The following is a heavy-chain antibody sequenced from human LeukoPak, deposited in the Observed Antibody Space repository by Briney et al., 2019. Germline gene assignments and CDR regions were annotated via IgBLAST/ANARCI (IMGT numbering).Heavy chain of an antibody. D-gene: IGHD3-22*01. V-gene: IGHV1-2*02. CDR2: INPNSSGT. Sequence: SVKVSCKASGYTFTGYYMDWLRQAPGQGLEGMGWINPNSSGTNYAQKVQGRVTMTRDNAISTAYMELSRLRSDDAAVYYCASLYDSSDHFDYWGPGTPVTVSS. CDR3: ASLYDSSDHFDY. CDR1: GYTFTGYY. J-gene: IGHJ4*02.